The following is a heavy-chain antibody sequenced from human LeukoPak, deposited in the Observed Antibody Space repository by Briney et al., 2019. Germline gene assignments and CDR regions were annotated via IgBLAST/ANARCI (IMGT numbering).Heavy chain of an antibody. CDR3: ARHLASGNYPNNYFDY. D-gene: IGHD3-10*01. Sequence: PSETLSLTCTVSGGSISSSSYYWGWIRQPPGKGLEWIGTIYYTGSTYYNPSLKSRFTMSVDTSKNQFSLKLSSVTAADTAVYYCARHLASGNYPNNYFDYWGQGTLVTVSS. CDR1: GGSISSSSYY. J-gene: IGHJ4*02. CDR2: IYYTGST. V-gene: IGHV4-39*01.